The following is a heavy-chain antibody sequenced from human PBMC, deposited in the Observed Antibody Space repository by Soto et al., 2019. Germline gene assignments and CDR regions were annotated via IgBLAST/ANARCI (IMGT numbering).Heavy chain of an antibody. CDR1: GFLFSTSW. CDR3: ARDRAFTCYDY. D-gene: IGHD2-15*01. J-gene: IGHJ4*02. CDR2: INEDGSQE. Sequence: GGSLRLSCAASGFLFSTSWMTWVRQAPGKGLEWVAGINEDGSQEYYVDSVKGRFIISRDNARNSLYLQMNSLRAEDTAVYYCARDRAFTCYDYWGQGTVVTVSS. V-gene: IGHV3-7*05.